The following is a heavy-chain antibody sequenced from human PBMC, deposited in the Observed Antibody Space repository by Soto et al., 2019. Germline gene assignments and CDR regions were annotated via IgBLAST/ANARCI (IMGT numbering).Heavy chain of an antibody. CDR1: GFSLSTNGVG. D-gene: IGHD3-10*01. Sequence: QITLKESGPTLMKPTQTLTLTCTFSGFSLSTNGVGVGWIRQPPGKALEWLALIYWDDDKRYRPSQKSRLIITKDTSKNQVVLTMTNMDHLDTASYYCARRRGFRGITFDYWGQGMLVTVAS. V-gene: IGHV2-5*02. CDR3: ARRRGFRGITFDY. CDR2: IYWDDDK. J-gene: IGHJ4*02.